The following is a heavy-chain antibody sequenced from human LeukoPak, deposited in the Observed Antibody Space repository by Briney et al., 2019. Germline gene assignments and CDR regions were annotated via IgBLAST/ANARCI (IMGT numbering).Heavy chain of an antibody. J-gene: IGHJ4*02. Sequence: PGGSLRLSCAASGFTFSSYAMNWVRQAPGKGLEWVSYISSSGSTIYYADSVKGRFTISKDNAKNSLYLQMNSLRAEGTAVYYCARRGRLELRWGFDYWGQGTLVTVSS. CDR2: ISSSGSTI. D-gene: IGHD1-7*01. V-gene: IGHV3-48*03. CDR1: GFTFSSYA. CDR3: ARRGRLELRWGFDY.